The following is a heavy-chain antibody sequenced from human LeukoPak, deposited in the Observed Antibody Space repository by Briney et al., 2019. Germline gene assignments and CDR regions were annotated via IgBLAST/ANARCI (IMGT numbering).Heavy chain of an antibody. CDR1: GGTFSSYA. D-gene: IGHD3-22*01. J-gene: IGHJ6*03. Sequence: SVKVSCKASGGTFSSYAISWVRQAPGQGLEWMGGIIPIFGTANYAQKFQGRVTITTDESTSTAYMELSSLRSEDTAVYYCARDTGDSSGYSYYYMDVWGKGTTVTVSS. CDR2: IIPIFGTA. V-gene: IGHV1-69*05. CDR3: ARDTGDSSGYSYYYMDV.